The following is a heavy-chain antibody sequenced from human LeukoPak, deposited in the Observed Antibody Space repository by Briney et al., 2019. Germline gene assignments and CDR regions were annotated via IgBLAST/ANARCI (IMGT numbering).Heavy chain of an antibody. CDR2: IRSKAHRYAT. V-gene: IGHV3-73*01. CDR1: GFTFNGSA. Sequence: GGSLTLSCATSGFTFNGSALHWVRQASGQGLEWVGRIRSKAHRYATAYAASVKGRFTVSRDDSKNMAYLQMNSLKTEGTAIYYCTRRHYGDYVVDNWGQGTLVTVSS. D-gene: IGHD4-17*01. CDR3: TRRHYGDYVVDN. J-gene: IGHJ4*02.